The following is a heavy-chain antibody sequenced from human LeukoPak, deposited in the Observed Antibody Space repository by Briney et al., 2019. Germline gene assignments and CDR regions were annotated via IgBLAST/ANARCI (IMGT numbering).Heavy chain of an antibody. J-gene: IGHJ3*02. Sequence: GGSLRLSCAASGFTFSSYGMHWVRQAPGKGLEWVAVISYDGSNKYYADSVEGRFTISRDNSKNTLYLQMNSLRAEDTAVYYCAKDDTYYYDSSGYFDAFDIWGQGTMVTVSS. CDR2: ISYDGSNK. CDR3: AKDDTYYYDSSGYFDAFDI. CDR1: GFTFSSYG. D-gene: IGHD3-22*01. V-gene: IGHV3-30*18.